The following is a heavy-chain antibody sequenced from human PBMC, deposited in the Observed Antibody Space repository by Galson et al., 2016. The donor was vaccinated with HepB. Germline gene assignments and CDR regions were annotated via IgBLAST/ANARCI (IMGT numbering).Heavy chain of an antibody. J-gene: IGHJ4*02. CDR3: ARSSASRNGYFDS. V-gene: IGHV4-39*01. CDR2: IHSSGTS. D-gene: IGHD6-19*01. Sequence: IGLIHSSGTSHYDPSLNSRLTMSVETAKNQFSLRLSSVTAADTAVYYCARSSASRNGYFDSWGQGTLVTVSS.